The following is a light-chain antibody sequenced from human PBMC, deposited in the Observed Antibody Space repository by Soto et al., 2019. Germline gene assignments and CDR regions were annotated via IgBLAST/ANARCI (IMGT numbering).Light chain of an antibody. V-gene: IGKV3-20*01. CDR2: GAS. CDR3: QQYGSSGT. Sequence: EIVLTQSPATLSLSPGERATLSCRASQSVSSSYLAWYQQKPGQAPRLLIYGASNRATGIPDRFGGSGSGTDFTLTISRLEPEDFAVYYCQQYGSSGTFGQGTKVDIK. CDR1: QSVSSSY. J-gene: IGKJ1*01.